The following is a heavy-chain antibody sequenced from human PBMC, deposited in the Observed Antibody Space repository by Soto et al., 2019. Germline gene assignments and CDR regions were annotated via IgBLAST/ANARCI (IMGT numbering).Heavy chain of an antibody. CDR1: GGSFSGYY. CDR3: ARRVYYHVLSAWYFDS. D-gene: IGHD3-3*01. J-gene: IGHJ4*02. Sequence: SETLSLTCAVYGGSFSGYYWTWIRQPPGKGLEWIGEILHSGSTNYNPSLKSRGTLLVDTSKNQFSLKLSSVTAADTAVYYCARRVYYHVLSAWYFDSWAQGTLGTVS. CDR2: ILHSGST. V-gene: IGHV4-34*12.